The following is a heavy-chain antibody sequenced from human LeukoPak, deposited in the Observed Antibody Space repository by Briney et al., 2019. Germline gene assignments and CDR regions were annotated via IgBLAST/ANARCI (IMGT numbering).Heavy chain of an antibody. CDR1: GGTLSSYP. V-gene: IGHV1-69*02. J-gene: IGHJ5*02. CDR3: ARPRGDAAGVENWFDP. D-gene: IGHD6-13*01. CDR2: IIPRVGLT. Sequence: AAVKVSCKASGGTLSSYPFAWVRQAPGHGLEWMGKIIPRVGLTKYAERFQGRITLTADTSTSIAYMELSSLTSDDTAVYYCARPRGDAAGVENWFDPWGPGTLVIVSS.